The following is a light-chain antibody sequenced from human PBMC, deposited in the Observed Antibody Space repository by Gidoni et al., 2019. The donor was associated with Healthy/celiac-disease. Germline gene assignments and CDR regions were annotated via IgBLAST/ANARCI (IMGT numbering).Light chain of an antibody. V-gene: IGKV4-1*01. CDR3: QQYYSTPGFT. CDR2: WAS. CDR1: QSGLYSSNNKNY. Sequence: DIVMTQSPESLAVSLGERATINCKSSQSGLYSSNNKNYLAWYQQKPGQPPKLLIYWASTRESGVPDRFSGGGSGTDFTLTISSLQAEDVAVYYCQQYYSTPGFTFXPXTKVDIK. J-gene: IGKJ3*01.